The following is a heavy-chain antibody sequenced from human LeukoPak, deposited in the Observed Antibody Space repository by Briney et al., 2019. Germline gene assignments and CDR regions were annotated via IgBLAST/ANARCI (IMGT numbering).Heavy chain of an antibody. V-gene: IGHV4-34*01. CDR3: ARPEASLYYGSGRSVPDAFDI. CDR1: GGSFSGYY. D-gene: IGHD3-10*01. CDR2: INHSGST. J-gene: IGHJ3*02. Sequence: PSETLSLTCAVYGGSFSGYYWSWIRQPPGKGLEWIGEINHSGSTNYNPSLKSRVTISVDTSKNQFSLKLSSVTAADTAVYYCARPEASLYYGSGRSVPDAFDIWGQGTMVTASS.